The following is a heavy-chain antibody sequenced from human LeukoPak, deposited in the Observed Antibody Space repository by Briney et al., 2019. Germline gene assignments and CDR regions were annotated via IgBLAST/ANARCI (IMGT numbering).Heavy chain of an antibody. Sequence: ASVKVSCKASGYTLTNFGITWVRQAPGQGLEWMGWISAYNGNTNYAQKLQGRVTMTTDTSTSTAYMELRSLRSDDTAVYYCARDFIVVVPAAIAAFDIWGQGTMVTVSS. CDR3: ARDFIVVVPAAIAAFDI. J-gene: IGHJ3*02. CDR1: GYTLTNFG. V-gene: IGHV1-18*01. D-gene: IGHD2-2*01. CDR2: ISAYNGNT.